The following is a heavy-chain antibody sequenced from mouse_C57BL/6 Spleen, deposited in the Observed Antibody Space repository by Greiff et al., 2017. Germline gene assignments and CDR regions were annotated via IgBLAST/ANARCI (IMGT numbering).Heavy chain of an antibody. V-gene: IGHV5-16*01. CDR2: INYDGSST. D-gene: IGHD3-2*02. J-gene: IGHJ4*01. CDR1: GFTFSDYY. CDR3: ARVDSSGYDYAMDY. Sequence: EVQRVESEGGLVQPGSSMKLSCTASGFTFSDYYMAWVRQVPEKGLEWVANINYDGSSTYYLDSLKSRFIISRDNAKNILYLQMSSLKSEDTATYYCARVDSSGYDYAMDYWGQGTSVTVSS.